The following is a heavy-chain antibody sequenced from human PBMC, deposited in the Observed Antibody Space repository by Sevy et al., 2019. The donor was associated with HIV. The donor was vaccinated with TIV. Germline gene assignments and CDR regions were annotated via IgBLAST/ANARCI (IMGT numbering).Heavy chain of an antibody. CDR3: ERVVDYCTNGVCYKRAYYYYYMDV. J-gene: IGHJ6*03. CDR2: ISAYNGNT. Sequence: ASVKVSCKASGYTFTSYGISWVRQAPGQGLEWMGWISAYNGNTNYAQKLQGRVTMTTDTSTSTAYMELRSLRSDDTAVYYCERVVDYCTNGVCYKRAYYYYYMDVWGKGTTVTVSS. V-gene: IGHV1-18*04. D-gene: IGHD2-8*01. CDR1: GYTFTSYG.